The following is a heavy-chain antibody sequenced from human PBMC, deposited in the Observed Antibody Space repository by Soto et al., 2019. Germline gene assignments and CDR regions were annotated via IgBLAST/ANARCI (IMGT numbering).Heavy chain of an antibody. CDR1: GYTFSDYG. J-gene: IGHJ4*02. D-gene: IGHD4-17*01. CDR3: ARGSYGDYKF. Sequence: QVQLVQSGGEVKMPGASVKVSCKASGYTFSDYGMSWVRQAPGQGLEWMGWISAYNGDTNYAQKFQGRVTMTTDTSTNTADMELRSLRSDDTAVDYCARGSYGDYKFWGQGTLVTVSS. V-gene: IGHV1-18*01. CDR2: ISAYNGDT.